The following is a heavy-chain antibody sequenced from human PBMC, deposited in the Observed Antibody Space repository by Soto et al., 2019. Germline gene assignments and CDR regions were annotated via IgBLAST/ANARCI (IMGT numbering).Heavy chain of an antibody. CDR3: ASASISAYYFDF. CDR1: GFALRSNY. CDR2: IYSAGST. J-gene: IGHJ4*01. Sequence: EVQLAETRGDLIQPGGSLRLACAATGFALRSNYVSWVRQAPGKGLEWVSVIYSAGSTFYADSVKGRFTISRDNSKNTVYLQMNNLRAEETAVYYCASASISAYYFDFWGHGTRVTVSA. V-gene: IGHV3-53*02. D-gene: IGHD2-15*01.